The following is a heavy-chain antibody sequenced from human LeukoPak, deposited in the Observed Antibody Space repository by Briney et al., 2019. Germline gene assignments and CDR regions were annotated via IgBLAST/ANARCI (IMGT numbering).Heavy chain of an antibody. CDR3: EGEAATYGTEDY. J-gene: IGHJ4*02. V-gene: IGHV3-48*02. CDR1: GFTFSSYR. CDR2: ISRSSTSI. D-gene: IGHD2-8*01. Sequence: GGSLRLSCAASGFTFSSYRMNWVRQAPGKGLEWLSYISRSSTSIYYADSVKGRFTISRDNAKNSLYLQMNSLRDEDTAVYYCEGEAATYGTEDYGGQGTLVSVSS.